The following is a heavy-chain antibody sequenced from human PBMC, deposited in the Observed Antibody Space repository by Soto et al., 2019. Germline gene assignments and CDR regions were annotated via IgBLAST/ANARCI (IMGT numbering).Heavy chain of an antibody. D-gene: IGHD2-8*01. J-gene: IGHJ4*02. CDR1: GYGFTTYW. CDR3: ARQAYQYDTNSSGY. CDR2: IYPADSNT. Sequence: GESLKISCKGSGYGFTTYWIGWVRQMPGTGLEWMGLIYPADSNTRFSPYFQGQVTISVDMSISTAYLQWSSLRVSDTAMYYCARQAYQYDTNSSGYWGQGTLVTVSS. V-gene: IGHV5-51*01.